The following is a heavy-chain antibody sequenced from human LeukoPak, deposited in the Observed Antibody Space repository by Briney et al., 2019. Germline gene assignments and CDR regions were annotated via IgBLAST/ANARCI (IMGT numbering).Heavy chain of an antibody. CDR1: GGSFSGYY. CDR2: INHSGST. V-gene: IGHV4-34*01. J-gene: IGHJ5*02. CDR3: ARRDNWFDP. Sequence: PSETLSLTCAVYGGSFSGYYWSWIRQPPGKGLEWIGEINHSGSTNYNPSLKSRVTISVDKSKNQFSLKLISVTAADTAVYYCARRDNWFDPWGQGTLVTVSS.